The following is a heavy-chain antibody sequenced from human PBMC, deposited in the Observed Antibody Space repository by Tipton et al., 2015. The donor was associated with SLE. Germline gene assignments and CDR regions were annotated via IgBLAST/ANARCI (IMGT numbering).Heavy chain of an antibody. V-gene: IGHV4-61*01. CDR1: GGSISSGFYS. Sequence: LRLSCAVSGGSISSGFYSWSWVRQPPGKGLEWIGNIYYSGSTNYNPSLKSRVTISVDTSKNQFSLKLSSVTAADTAVYYCARGRDSSGYYPYYFDYWGQGTLVTVSS. CDR2: IYYSGST. CDR3: ARGRDSSGYYPYYFDY. D-gene: IGHD3-22*01. J-gene: IGHJ4*02.